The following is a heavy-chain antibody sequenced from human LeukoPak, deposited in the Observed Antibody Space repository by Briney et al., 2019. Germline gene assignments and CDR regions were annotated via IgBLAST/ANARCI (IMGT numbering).Heavy chain of an antibody. D-gene: IGHD5-24*01. Sequence: ASVKVSCKASGYIFNDYYIHWVRQAPGQGLEWMGWINPNSGGTNYAQKFQGRVTMTRDTSISTAYMELSRLRSDDTAVYYCAREVSGRDGTTFSFDYWGQGTLVTVSS. CDR1: GYIFNDYY. CDR3: AREVSGRDGTTFSFDY. CDR2: INPNSGGT. V-gene: IGHV1-2*02. J-gene: IGHJ4*02.